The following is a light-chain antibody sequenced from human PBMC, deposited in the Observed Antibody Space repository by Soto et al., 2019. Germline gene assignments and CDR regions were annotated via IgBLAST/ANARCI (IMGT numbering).Light chain of an antibody. J-gene: IGLJ2*01. V-gene: IGLV3-9*01. CDR2: RDN. Sequence: SSELTQPLSVSVALGQTAKITCGGHNIGSINVHWYQQKPGRAPVLVIYRDNNRPSGIPERFSGSNSGNTATLTISRAQAEDEADYYCQVWDSSTEVFGGGTKLTVL. CDR1: NIGSIN. CDR3: QVWDSSTEV.